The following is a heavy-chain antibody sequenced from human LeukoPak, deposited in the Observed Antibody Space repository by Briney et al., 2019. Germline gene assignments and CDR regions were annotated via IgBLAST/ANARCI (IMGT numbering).Heavy chain of an antibody. V-gene: IGHV4-39*01. CDR1: GDFISSGAYY. CDR3: ARLCQVTTCDRFER. D-gene: IGHD2-21*02. Sequence: SETLSLTCTLSGDFISSGAYYWGWIRQTPGKGLEWIGSIYYSGSIFYNPSLESRITMSVDTSKNQFSLNLRSVTAADTAVYYCARLCQVTTCDRFERWGQGILVTVSS. J-gene: IGHJ5*02. CDR2: IYYSGSI.